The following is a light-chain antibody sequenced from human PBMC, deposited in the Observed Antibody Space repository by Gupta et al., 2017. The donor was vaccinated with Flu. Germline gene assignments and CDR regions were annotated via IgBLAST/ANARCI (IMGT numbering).Light chain of an antibody. J-gene: IGKJ4*01. CDR1: QGVSSY. CDR2: AAD. V-gene: IGKV1-9*01. CDR3: QQNVSHPLT. Sequence: DIQLTPSPSFLSASVGDRVAITCRASQGVSSYLAWYQQKPGKAPKLLIFAADALQSGVPSRFRGSGSGTEFTLTISSLQPEDFATYFCQQNVSHPLTFGGGTTVEI.